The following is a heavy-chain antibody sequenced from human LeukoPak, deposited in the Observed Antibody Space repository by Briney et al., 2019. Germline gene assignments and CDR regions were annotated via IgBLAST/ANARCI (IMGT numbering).Heavy chain of an antibody. CDR3: ARDNQHYSSSWYLVEGYAFDI. CDR1: GFTFSSYS. J-gene: IGHJ3*02. Sequence: PGGSLRLSCAASGFTFSSYSMSWVRQAPGKGLEWVSSISSSSSYIYYADSVKGRFTISRDNAKNSLYLQMNSLRAEDTAVYYCARDNQHYSSSWYLVEGYAFDIWGQGTMVTVSS. CDR2: ISSSSSYI. V-gene: IGHV3-21*01. D-gene: IGHD6-13*01.